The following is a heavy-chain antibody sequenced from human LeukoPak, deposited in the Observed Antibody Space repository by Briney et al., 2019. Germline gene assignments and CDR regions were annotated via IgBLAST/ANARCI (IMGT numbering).Heavy chain of an antibody. V-gene: IGHV1-2*04. D-gene: IGHD4-17*01. CDR1: GYTFTGYY. CDR3: ARVSDYGDYGY. Sequence: GASVKVSCTASGYTFTGYYMHWVRQAPGQGLEWMGWINPNSGGTNYAQKFQGWVTMTRDTSISTAYMELSRLRSDDTAVYYCARVSDYGDYGYWGQGTLVTVSS. CDR2: INPNSGGT. J-gene: IGHJ4*02.